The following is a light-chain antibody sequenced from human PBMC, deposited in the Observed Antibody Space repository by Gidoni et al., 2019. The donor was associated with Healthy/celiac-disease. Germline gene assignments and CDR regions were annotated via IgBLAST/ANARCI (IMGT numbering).Light chain of an antibody. CDR3: QQYNSYSSLT. V-gene: IGKV1-5*01. CDR1: QSISSW. J-gene: IGKJ4*01. Sequence: DIQMTQSPSTLSASVGDRVTITCRASQSISSWLAWYQQKPGKAPKLLIYDASSLESGVPSRFSGSGSGTEFTLTISSLQPDDFATYYCQQYNSYSSLTFGGXTKVEIK. CDR2: DAS.